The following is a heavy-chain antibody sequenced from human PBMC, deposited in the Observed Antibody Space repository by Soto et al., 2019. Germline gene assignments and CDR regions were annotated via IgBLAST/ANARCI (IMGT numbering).Heavy chain of an antibody. Sequence: GGSLRLSCAASGFTFSSYWMHWVRQAPGKGLVWVSRINSDGSSTSYADSVKGRFTISRDNAKNTLYLQMNSLRAEDTAVYYCAFPVTTTAYYYGMDVWGQGTTVTVSS. CDR1: GFTFSSYW. D-gene: IGHD4-17*01. V-gene: IGHV3-74*01. CDR2: INSDGSST. J-gene: IGHJ6*02. CDR3: AFPVTTTAYYYGMDV.